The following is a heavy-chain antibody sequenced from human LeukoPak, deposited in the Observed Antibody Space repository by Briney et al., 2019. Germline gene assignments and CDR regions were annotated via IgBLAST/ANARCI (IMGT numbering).Heavy chain of an antibody. Sequence: PGGSLRLSCAASGFTFSTYGILWVRQAPGKGLEWAAFINYNGTEQYYADSVKGRFTISRDNSKDTLFLQMNGLRAEDTAVYYCAKGLGKAGASNTWYFDIWGRGTLVTVSS. D-gene: IGHD6-13*01. CDR3: AKGLGKAGASNTWYFDI. CDR1: GFTFSTYG. J-gene: IGHJ2*01. V-gene: IGHV3-30*02. CDR2: INYNGTEQ.